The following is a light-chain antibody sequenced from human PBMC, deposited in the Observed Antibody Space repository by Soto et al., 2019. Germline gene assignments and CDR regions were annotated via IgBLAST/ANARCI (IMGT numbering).Light chain of an antibody. CDR2: AAS. J-gene: IGKJ4*01. Sequence: EVVLTQSPATLSLSPGERATLSCRTSQCSDYNLAWLQQNPGQTPRLLILAASQRAAGVPARFRGSGSGTDFTLPISSLEPEDFAVYYCQERSGWPRGTFGGGTKVEIK. CDR3: QERSGWPRGT. V-gene: IGKV3-11*01. CDR1: QCSDYN.